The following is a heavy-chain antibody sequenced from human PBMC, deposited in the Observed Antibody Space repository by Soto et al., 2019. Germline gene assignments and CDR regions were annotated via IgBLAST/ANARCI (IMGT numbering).Heavy chain of an antibody. CDR1: GYTLTEFS. CDR3: AALPSVWSGYNFRAYGLDF. V-gene: IGHV1-24*01. D-gene: IGHD3-3*01. Sequence: ASVKVSCKVSGYTLTEFSIHWVRQAPGQGLEWMGRFDPEDGEAIYAQKFQGRVTMTEDTSAETAYMELSSLRSEDTAMYYCAALPSVWSGYNFRAYGLDFWGQGTTLNVFS. J-gene: IGHJ6*02. CDR2: FDPEDGEA.